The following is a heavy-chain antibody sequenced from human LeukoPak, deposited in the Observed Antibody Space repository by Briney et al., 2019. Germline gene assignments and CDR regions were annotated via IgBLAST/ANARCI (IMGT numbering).Heavy chain of an antibody. D-gene: IGHD3-10*01. V-gene: IGHV4-34*01. J-gene: IGHJ4*02. Sequence: SETLSLTCAVYGGSFSGYYWSWIRQPPGKGLEWIGEINHSGSTNYNPSLKSRVTISVDTSKNQFSLKLSSVTAADTAVYYCARHMLGYYGSGSSYTPFDSWGQGTLVTVTS. CDR1: GGSFSGYY. CDR3: ARHMLGYYGSGSSYTPFDS. CDR2: INHSGST.